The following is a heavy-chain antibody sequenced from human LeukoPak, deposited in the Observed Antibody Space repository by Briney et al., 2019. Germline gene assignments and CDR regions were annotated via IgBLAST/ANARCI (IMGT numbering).Heavy chain of an antibody. CDR3: AINYYDSSGYYPIDY. CDR1: GGTFISYA. D-gene: IGHD3-22*01. CDR2: IIPIFGTA. V-gene: IGHV1-69*13. J-gene: IGHJ4*02. Sequence: SVKVSCKASGGTFISYAISWVRQAPGQGLEWMGGIIPIFGTANYAQKFQGRVTITADESTSTAYMELSSLRSEDTAGYYCAINYYDSSGYYPIDYWGQGTLVTVSS.